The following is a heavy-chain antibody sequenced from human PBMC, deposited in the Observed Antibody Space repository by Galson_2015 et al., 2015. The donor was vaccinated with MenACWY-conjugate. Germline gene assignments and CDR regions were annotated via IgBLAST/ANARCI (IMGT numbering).Heavy chain of an antibody. J-gene: IGHJ4*02. CDR1: GFTFNNYW. D-gene: IGHD6-19*01. CDR3: ARGTLAVAGTDY. Sequence: SLRLSCAASGFTFNNYWMTWVRQAPGKGLEWVANINVDGSEENYMDSVRGRFTTSRDNAKNSLFLQVNTLRAEDTAVYYCARGTLAVAGTDYWGQGTLVTVSS. CDR2: INVDGSEE. V-gene: IGHV3-7*01.